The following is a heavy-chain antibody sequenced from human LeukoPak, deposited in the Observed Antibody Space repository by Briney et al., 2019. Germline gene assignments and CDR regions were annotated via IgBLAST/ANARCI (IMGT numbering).Heavy chain of an antibody. Sequence: GASVKVSCKASGYTFTSYGISWVRQAPGQGLEWMGWISAYNGNTNYAQKLQGRVTMTTDTSTSTAYMELRSLRSDDTAVYYCAAVDTAMARWPFDYWGQGTLVTVSS. CDR3: AAVDTAMARWPFDY. V-gene: IGHV1-18*01. J-gene: IGHJ4*02. CDR2: ISAYNGNT. D-gene: IGHD5-18*01. CDR1: GYTFTSYG.